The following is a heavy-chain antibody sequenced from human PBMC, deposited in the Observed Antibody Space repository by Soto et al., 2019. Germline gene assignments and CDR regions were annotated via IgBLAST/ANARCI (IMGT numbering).Heavy chain of an antibody. CDR2: IYYSGST. D-gene: IGHD5-12*01. V-gene: IGHV4-31*03. J-gene: IGHJ3*02. Sequence: TSETLSLTCTVSGGSISSGGYYWSWIRQHPGKGLEWIGYIYYSGSTYYNPSLKSRVTISVDTSKNQFSLKLSSVTAADTAVYYCGGAGYSGYDSAFDIWGQGTMVTVSS. CDR3: GGAGYSGYDSAFDI. CDR1: GGSISSGGYY.